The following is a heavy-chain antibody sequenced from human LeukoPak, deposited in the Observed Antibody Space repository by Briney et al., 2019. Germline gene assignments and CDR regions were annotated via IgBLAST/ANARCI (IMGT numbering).Heavy chain of an antibody. J-gene: IGHJ6*02. CDR3: ARVENGDYYYGMDV. D-gene: IGHD4-17*01. CDR1: GYTFTSYA. CDR2: IIPIFGTA. V-gene: IGHV1-69*13. Sequence: SVKVSCKASGYTFTSYAISWVRQAPGQGLEWMGGIIPIFGTANYAQKFQGRVTITADESTSTAYMELSSLRSEDTAVYYCARVENGDYYYGMDVWGQGTTVTVSS.